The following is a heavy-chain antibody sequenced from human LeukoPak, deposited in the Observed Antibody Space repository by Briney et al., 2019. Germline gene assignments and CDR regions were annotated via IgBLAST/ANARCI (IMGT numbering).Heavy chain of an antibody. J-gene: IGHJ4*02. D-gene: IGHD6-13*01. CDR2: MYTDGST. Sequence: PSQTLSLTCIVSGRSMSSYYWSWIRQPAGKGLEWIGRMYTDGSTNYNPFLNSRVTMSVDTSKKHFSLRLNSVTAADTAVYYCPAYDQKLAFDNWGQGTLVTVSS. CDR1: GRSMSSYY. V-gene: IGHV4-4*07. CDR3: PAYDQKLAFDN.